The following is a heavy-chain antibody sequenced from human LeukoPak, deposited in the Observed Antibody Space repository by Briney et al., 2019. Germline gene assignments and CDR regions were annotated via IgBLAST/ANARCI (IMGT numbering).Heavy chain of an antibody. D-gene: IGHD6-19*01. CDR1: GYTFTGYY. CDR3: ARVQARYSSGWSYAY. V-gene: IGHV1-2*02. Sequence: GASVKVSCKASGYTFTGYYMHWVRQAPGHGLEWMGWINPNSGGTNYAQKFQGRVTMTRDTSISTAYMELSRLRSDDTAVYYCARVQARYSSGWSYAYWGQGTLVTVSS. CDR2: INPNSGGT. J-gene: IGHJ4*02.